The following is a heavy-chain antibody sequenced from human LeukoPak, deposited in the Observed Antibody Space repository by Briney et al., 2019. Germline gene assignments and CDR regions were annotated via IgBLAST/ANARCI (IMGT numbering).Heavy chain of an antibody. CDR3: ARWNYYGWGRDYYYGMVV. D-gene: IGHD3-10*01. CDR2: VSAYSGNT. V-gene: IGHV1-18*01. CDR1: GYTFNYYG. Sequence: ASVKVSCTASGYTFNYYGITWVRQAPGQGLEWMGWVSAYSGNTNYAQKFQGRVTMTADTFTTTAYMELRSLRYDDAAVYYCARWNYYGWGRDYYYGMVVSGQGNTVTVSS. J-gene: IGHJ6*02.